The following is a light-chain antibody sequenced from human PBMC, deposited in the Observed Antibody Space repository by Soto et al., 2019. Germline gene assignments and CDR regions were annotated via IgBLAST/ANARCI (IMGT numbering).Light chain of an antibody. CDR1: QSVSSSY. CDR3: QQYGSSPT. CDR2: GAS. J-gene: IGKJ4*01. Sequence: EIVLTQSPGTLSLSPGERATLSCRASQSVSSSYLGWYQQKPGQAPRLLIDGASSRATGIPDRFSGSGSGTDFTLTISRLEPEDFAVYYCQQYGSSPTFGGGTKVEIK. V-gene: IGKV3-20*01.